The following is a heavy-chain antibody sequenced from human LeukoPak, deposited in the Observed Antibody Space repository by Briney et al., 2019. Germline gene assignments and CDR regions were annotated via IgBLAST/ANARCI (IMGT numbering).Heavy chain of an antibody. D-gene: IGHD3-16*01. CDR1: GGSISSGDYY. CDR2: IYYSGST. V-gene: IGHV4-30-4*01. CDR3: ARIWEEDYFDY. J-gene: IGHJ4*02. Sequence: SQTLSLTCTVSGGSISSGDYYWSWIRQPPGKGLEWIGYIYYSGSTNYNPSLKSRVTISVDKSKNQFSLKLSSVTAADTAVYYCARIWEEDYFDYWGQGTLVTVSS.